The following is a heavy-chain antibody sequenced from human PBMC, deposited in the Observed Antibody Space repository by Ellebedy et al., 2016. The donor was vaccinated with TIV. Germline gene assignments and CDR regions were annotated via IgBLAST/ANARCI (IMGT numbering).Heavy chain of an antibody. CDR2: IWYDGDIK. D-gene: IGHD2-15*01. Sequence: GGSLRLSXAASGLNFNNYGMHWVRQAPGKGLEWVAVIWYDGDIKLYSDSVQGRFTVSRDNSKNTLFLEMNSLRAEDTAVYYCASLRGFCGGGTCFSVDSWGQGTPVTVSS. CDR1: GLNFNNYG. CDR3: ASLRGFCGGGTCFSVDS. J-gene: IGHJ5*01. V-gene: IGHV3-33*01.